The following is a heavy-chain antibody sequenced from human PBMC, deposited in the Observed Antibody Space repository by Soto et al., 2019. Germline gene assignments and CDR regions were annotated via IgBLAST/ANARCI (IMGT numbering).Heavy chain of an antibody. Sequence: EVQLVESGGGLVQPGGSLRLPCAASGFTFSRYSMNWVRQAPGKGLEWVSYISSSSSTIYYADSVKGRFTISRDNAKNSVFLQMHSLRDEDTAVYYCARASGYYDMDVWGQGTTVTVSS. J-gene: IGHJ6*02. CDR3: ARASGYYDMDV. CDR1: GFTFSRYS. CDR2: ISSSSSTI. D-gene: IGHD3-3*01. V-gene: IGHV3-48*02.